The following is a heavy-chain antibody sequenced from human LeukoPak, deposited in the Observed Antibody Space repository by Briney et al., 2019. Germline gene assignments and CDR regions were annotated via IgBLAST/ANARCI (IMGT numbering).Heavy chain of an antibody. CDR1: GFTFSSYS. Sequence: PGGSLRLYCAASGFTFSSYSMNWVRQAPGKGLEWVSFISSSSSYIYYADSVKGRFTIYRDNAKNSLYLQMNSLRAEDTAVYYCAREQWPSGSNYYYGMDVWGQGTTVTVSS. CDR2: ISSSSSYI. D-gene: IGHD6-19*01. J-gene: IGHJ6*02. V-gene: IGHV3-21*01. CDR3: AREQWPSGSNYYYGMDV.